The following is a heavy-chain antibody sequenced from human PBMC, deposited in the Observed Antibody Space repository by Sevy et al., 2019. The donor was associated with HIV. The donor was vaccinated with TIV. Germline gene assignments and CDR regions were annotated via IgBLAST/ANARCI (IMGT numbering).Heavy chain of an antibody. J-gene: IGHJ5*02. D-gene: IGHD6-19*01. V-gene: IGHV1-2*06. Sequence: ASVKVSCKASGYTFSGYHMHWVRQAPGQGLEWMGRINPNSGGTTYAQKFQGRVTMTRDTSISTAYMELSRLRSDDTAVYYCARALAVAKIGWFDPWGQGTLVTVSS. CDR3: ARALAVAKIGWFDP. CDR1: GYTFSGYH. CDR2: INPNSGGT.